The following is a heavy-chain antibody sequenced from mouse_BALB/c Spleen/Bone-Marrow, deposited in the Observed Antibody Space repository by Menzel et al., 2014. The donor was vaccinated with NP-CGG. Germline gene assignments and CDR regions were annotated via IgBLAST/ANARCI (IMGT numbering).Heavy chain of an antibody. Sequence: QVQLQQSGAELVRPGTSVKVSCRASGYAFTNYLIEWVKQRPGQGLEWIGVINPGSGGTNYCEKFKGKATLTADKSSSTAYMQLSSLTSHDSAVYFCARSTGTLFDNWGQGTTLTVSS. V-gene: IGHV1-54*01. D-gene: IGHD4-1*02. J-gene: IGHJ2*01. CDR2: INPGSGGT. CDR3: ARSTGTLFDN. CDR1: GYAFTNYL.